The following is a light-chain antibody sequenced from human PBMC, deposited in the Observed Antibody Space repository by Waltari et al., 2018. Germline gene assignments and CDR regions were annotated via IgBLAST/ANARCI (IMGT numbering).Light chain of an antibody. Sequence: DIQMTQSPSTLSASVGDRVTITCRASQSISSWLAWYQQKPGEAPKVLIYKASTLESGVPSRFSGSGSGTEFTLTISSLQPDDFATYYCQQYSSPWTFGQGTKVE. J-gene: IGKJ1*01. CDR3: QQYSSPWT. V-gene: IGKV1-5*03. CDR1: QSISSW. CDR2: KAS.